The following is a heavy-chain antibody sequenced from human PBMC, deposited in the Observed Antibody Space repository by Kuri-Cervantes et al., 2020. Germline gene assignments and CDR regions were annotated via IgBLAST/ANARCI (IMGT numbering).Heavy chain of an antibody. V-gene: IGHV4-30-2*01. CDR3: ARDLEYSSSSLLFYI. CDR2: IYHSGGT. Sequence: SETLSLTCAVSGGSISSGAYSWSWIRQPPGKGLEWIGYIYHSGGTHYNPSLKSRVTLSVDTSKNHFSLELTSVTAADTAVYYCARDLEYSSSSLLFYIWGQGTMVTVSS. J-gene: IGHJ3*02. CDR1: GGSISSGAYS. D-gene: IGHD6-6*01.